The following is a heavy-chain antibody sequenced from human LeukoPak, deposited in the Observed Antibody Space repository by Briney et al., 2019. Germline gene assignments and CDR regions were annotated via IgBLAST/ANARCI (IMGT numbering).Heavy chain of an antibody. CDR3: ARDRGGDIVVVPAASFDY. D-gene: IGHD2-2*01. J-gene: IGHJ4*02. CDR2: ISWNSGSI. CDR1: GFTFDDYA. Sequence: PGRSLRLSCAASGFTFDDYATHWVRQAPGKGLEWVSGISWNSGSIGYADSVKGRFTISRDNAKNSLYLQMNSLRAEDTAVYYCARDRGGDIVVVPAASFDYWGQGTLVTVSS. V-gene: IGHV3-9*01.